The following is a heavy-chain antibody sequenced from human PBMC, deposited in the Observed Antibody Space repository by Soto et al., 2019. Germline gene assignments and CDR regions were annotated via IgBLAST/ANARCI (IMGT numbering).Heavy chain of an antibody. Sequence: SETLSLTCTVSGGSISSGGYYWSWIRQHPGKGLEWIGYIYYSGSTYYNPSLKSRVTISVDTSKNQFSLKLSSVTAADTAVYYCAREDAVTYYLDYWGQGTLVTVSS. CDR3: AREDAVTYYLDY. V-gene: IGHV4-31*03. CDR1: GGSISSGGYY. J-gene: IGHJ4*02. D-gene: IGHD4-17*01. CDR2: IYYSGST.